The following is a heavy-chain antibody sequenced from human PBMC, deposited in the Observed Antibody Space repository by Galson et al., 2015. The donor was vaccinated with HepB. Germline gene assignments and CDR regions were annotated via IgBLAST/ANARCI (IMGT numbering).Heavy chain of an antibody. D-gene: IGHD3-10*01. CDR2: IYPGDGST. V-gene: IGHV1-46*01. CDR3: ARGRGSGTEDALDI. CDR1: GYTLTSYY. Sequence: SVKVSCKASGYTLTSYYMHWVRQAPGQGLEWMGIIYPGDGSTTYTQKFQGRITMTRDTSTSTVYMELSSLRSEDTAVYYCARGRGSGTEDALDIWGQGTMVSVSS. J-gene: IGHJ3*02.